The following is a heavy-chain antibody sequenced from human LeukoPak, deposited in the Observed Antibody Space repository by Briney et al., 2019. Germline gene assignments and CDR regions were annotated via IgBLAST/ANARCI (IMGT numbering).Heavy chain of an antibody. CDR2: IKDGGSEK. D-gene: IGHD2-21*02. CDR1: GFTFSSYW. CDR3: ARDLQCGGDCHYDAFDI. Sequence: PGGSLRLSCAASGFTFSSYWMSWVRQAPGKGLEWVANIKDGGSEKFYVDSLKGRFTISRDNAQNSLYLQMNSLRAEDTAVYYCARDLQCGGDCHYDAFDIWGQGTMVTVSS. V-gene: IGHV3-7*01. J-gene: IGHJ3*02.